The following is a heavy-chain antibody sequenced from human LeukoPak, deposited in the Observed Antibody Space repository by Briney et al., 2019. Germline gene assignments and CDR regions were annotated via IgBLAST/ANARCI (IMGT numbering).Heavy chain of an antibody. V-gene: IGHV4-30-4*01. CDR2: IYYSGST. CDR1: GGSISSGDYY. J-gene: IGHJ4*02. CDR3: ARATDDSSGYYYPFDY. D-gene: IGHD3-22*01. Sequence: SETLSLTCTVSGGSISSGDYYWSWIRQPPGKGLEWIGYIYYSGSTYYNPSLKSRVTISVDTSKNQFSLKLSSVTAADTAVYYCARATDDSSGYYYPFDYWGQGTLVTVSS.